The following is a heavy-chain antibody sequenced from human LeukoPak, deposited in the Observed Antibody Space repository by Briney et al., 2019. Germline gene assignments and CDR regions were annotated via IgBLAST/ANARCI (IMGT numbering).Heavy chain of an antibody. D-gene: IGHD6-6*01. Sequence: SETLSLICAVYGGSFSGYYWSWIRQPPGKGLEWIGEINHSGSTNYNPSLKSRVTISVDTSKNQFSLKLSSVTAADTAVYYCARPMWQLGPDYWGQGTLVTVSS. J-gene: IGHJ4*02. CDR3: ARPMWQLGPDY. CDR2: INHSGST. V-gene: IGHV4-34*01. CDR1: GGSFSGYY.